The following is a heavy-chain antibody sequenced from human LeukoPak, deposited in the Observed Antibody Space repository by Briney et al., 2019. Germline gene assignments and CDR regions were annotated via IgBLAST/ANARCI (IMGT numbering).Heavy chain of an antibody. J-gene: IGHJ5*02. Sequence: SETLSLTCTVSGGSISSSSYYWGWIRQPPGKGLEWIGSIYYCGSPYYNPSLKSRVTISVDTSKKQFSLKLSSVTAADTAVYYCARHVGFITMVRGVINNNWFDPWGQGTLVTVSS. CDR1: GGSISSSSYY. V-gene: IGHV4-39*01. D-gene: IGHD3-10*01. CDR3: ARHVGFITMVRGVINNNWFDP. CDR2: IYYCGSP.